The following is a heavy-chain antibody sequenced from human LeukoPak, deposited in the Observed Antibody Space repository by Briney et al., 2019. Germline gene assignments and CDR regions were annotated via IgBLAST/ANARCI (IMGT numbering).Heavy chain of an antibody. V-gene: IGHV4-38-2*02. CDR1: GYSISSGYY. CDR2: IYHSGST. Sequence: SETLSLTCTVSGYSISSGYYWGWIRQPPGKGLEWIGSIYHSGSTYYNPSLKSRVTISVDKSKNQFSLKLSPVTAADTAVYYCARGGIAAAGALYIYYYYYMDVWGKGTTVTVSS. CDR3: ARGGIAAAGALYIYYYYYMDV. D-gene: IGHD6-13*01. J-gene: IGHJ6*03.